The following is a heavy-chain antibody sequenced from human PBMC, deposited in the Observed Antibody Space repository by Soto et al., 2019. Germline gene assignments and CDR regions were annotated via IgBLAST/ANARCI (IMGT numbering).Heavy chain of an antibody. J-gene: IGHJ6*02. CDR3: ARETEDIGSSWSVGYSGMDV. D-gene: IGHD6-13*01. Sequence: QVQLVESGGGVVQPGRSLRLSCAASGFTFSTYGMHWVRQAPGKGLEWVAVISYDGSHTYYAESVKGRFTISRDNSKNTLYLQMNSLRAEDTAVYYCARETEDIGSSWSVGYSGMDVWGQGTTVTVSS. CDR2: ISYDGSHT. V-gene: IGHV3-33*05. CDR1: GFTFSTYG.